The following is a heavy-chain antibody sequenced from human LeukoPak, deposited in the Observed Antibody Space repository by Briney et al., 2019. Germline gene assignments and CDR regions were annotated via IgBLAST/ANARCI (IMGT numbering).Heavy chain of an antibody. J-gene: IGHJ4*02. CDR1: GYSFTNYW. V-gene: IGHV5-10-1*01. D-gene: IGHD4-17*01. CDR3: ATGASKVTTDFANY. CDR2: IDPSDSYT. Sequence: GESLTISCKGSGYSFTNYWISLVRQMPGKGLERMGRIDPSDSYTKYSPSFEGHVTISVDKSISTAFLQWNSLKASDSAMYYCATGASKVTTDFANYWGQGTQVAVSS.